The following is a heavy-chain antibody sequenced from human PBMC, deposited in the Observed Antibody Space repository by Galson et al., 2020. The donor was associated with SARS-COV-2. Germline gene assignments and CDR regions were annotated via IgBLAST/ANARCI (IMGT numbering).Heavy chain of an antibody. CDR3: ARRRGGDSYFDS. CDR1: GSSLRTSGED. CDR2: INWDDDT. V-gene: IGHV2-5*02. D-gene: IGHD2-21*02. J-gene: IGHJ4*02. Sequence: SGPTLVQPTQPLTLTCNLSGSSLRTSGEDVGWIRQPPGKALEWHALINWDDDTRYSPHIKSRLTITKDNSKNQVVLTMANMDPVDTATYYGARRRGGDSYFDSWGQGTLVPVSS.